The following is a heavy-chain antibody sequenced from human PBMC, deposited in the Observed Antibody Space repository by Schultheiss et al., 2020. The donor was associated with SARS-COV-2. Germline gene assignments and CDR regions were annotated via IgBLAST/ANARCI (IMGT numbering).Heavy chain of an antibody. CDR2: INHSGST. J-gene: IGHJ6*02. Sequence: GSLRLSCAVYGGSFSDYYWSWIRQPPGKGLEWIGEINHSGSTNYNPSLKSRVTISVDTSKNQFSLKLSSVTAADTAVYYCARGLDYGDYVYYYYGMDVWGQGTTITVSS. CDR1: GGSFSDYY. V-gene: IGHV4-34*01. D-gene: IGHD4-17*01. CDR3: ARGLDYGDYVYYYYGMDV.